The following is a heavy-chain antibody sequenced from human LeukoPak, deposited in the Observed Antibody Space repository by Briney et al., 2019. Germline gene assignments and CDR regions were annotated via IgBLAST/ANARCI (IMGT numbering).Heavy chain of an antibody. D-gene: IGHD3-3*01. V-gene: IGHV1-69*02. CDR2: IIPILGIA. CDR3: ARSRYVLRFLEWLRPAHFDY. J-gene: IGHJ4*02. Sequence: ASVKVSCKASGGTFSSYTISWVRQAPGQGLEWMGRIIPILGIANYAQKFQGRVTITADKSTSTAYMELSSLRSEDTAVCYCARSRYVLRFLEWLRPAHFDYWGQGTLVTVSS. CDR1: GGTFSSYT.